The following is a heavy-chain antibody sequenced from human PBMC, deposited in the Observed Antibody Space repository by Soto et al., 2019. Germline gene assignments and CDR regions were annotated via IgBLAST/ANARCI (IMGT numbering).Heavy chain of an antibody. CDR1: GGSFSGYY. CDR2: INHSGST. CDR3: ARDAMAAADYYYYYGMDV. D-gene: IGHD6-13*01. V-gene: IGHV4-34*01. Sequence: SETLSLTCAVYGGSFSGYYWSWIRQPPGKGLEWIGEINHSGSTNYNPSLKSRVTISVDTSKNQFSLKLSSVTAADTAVYYCARDAMAAADYYYYYGMDVWGQGTTVTVSS. J-gene: IGHJ6*02.